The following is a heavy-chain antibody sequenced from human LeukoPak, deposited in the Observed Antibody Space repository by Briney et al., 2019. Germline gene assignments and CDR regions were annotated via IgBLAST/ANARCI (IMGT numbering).Heavy chain of an antibody. D-gene: IGHD5-18*01. J-gene: IGHJ4*02. CDR2: ISSSSSYI. CDR1: GFTFSSYS. V-gene: IGHV3-21*01. Sequence: GGSLRLSCAASGFTFSSYSMNWVRQAPGKGLEWVSSISSSSSYIYYADSVKGRFTISRDNAKNSLYLQMNSLRAEDTAVYYCARDRRKRGYSYGESKVIYFDYWGQGTLVTVSS. CDR3: ARDRRKRGYSYGESKVIYFDY.